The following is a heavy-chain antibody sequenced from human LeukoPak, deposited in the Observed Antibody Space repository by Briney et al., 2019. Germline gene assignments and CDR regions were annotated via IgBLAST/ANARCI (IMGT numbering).Heavy chain of an antibody. CDR3: ARVDTAMASDY. V-gene: IGHV1-8*03. J-gene: IGHJ4*02. Sequence: ASVKVSCKASGYTFTSYDINWVRQATGQGLEWMGWMNPNSGNTGYAQKFQGRVTITRNTSISTAYVELSSLRSEDTAVYYCARVDTAMASDYWGQGTLVSVSS. CDR2: MNPNSGNT. D-gene: IGHD5-18*01. CDR1: GYTFTSYD.